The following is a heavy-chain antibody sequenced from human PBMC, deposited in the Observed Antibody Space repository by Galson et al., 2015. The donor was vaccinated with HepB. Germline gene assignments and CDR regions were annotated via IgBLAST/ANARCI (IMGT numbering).Heavy chain of an antibody. CDR3: ASGVEMATDIDY. V-gene: IGHV3-30-3*01. CDR1: GFTFSSYA. CDR2: ISYDGSNK. J-gene: IGHJ4*02. D-gene: IGHD5-24*01. Sequence: SLRLSCAASGFTFSSYAMHWVRQAPGKGLEWVAVISYDGSNKYYADSVKGRFTISRDNSKNTLYLQMNSLRAEDTAVYYCASGVEMATDIDYWGQGTLVTVSS.